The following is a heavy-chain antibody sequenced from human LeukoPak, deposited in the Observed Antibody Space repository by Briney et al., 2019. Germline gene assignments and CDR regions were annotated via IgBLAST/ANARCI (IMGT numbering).Heavy chain of an antibody. CDR3: ARPPWGIAAAAMGV. D-gene: IGHD6-13*01. CDR2: ISGGSTYI. V-gene: IGHV3-21*01. Sequence: GGSLRLSCAASGFTFSSYSMNWVRQAPGKGLEWVSSISGGSTYIYYADSVKGRFTISRDNAKNSLYLQMNSLRAEDTAVYYCARPPWGIAAAAMGVWGRGTTVTVSS. CDR1: GFTFSSYS. J-gene: IGHJ6*03.